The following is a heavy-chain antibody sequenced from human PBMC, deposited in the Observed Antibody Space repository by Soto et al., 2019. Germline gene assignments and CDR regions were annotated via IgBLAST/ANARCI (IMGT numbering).Heavy chain of an antibody. V-gene: IGHV4-30-4*01. D-gene: IGHD1-20*01. CDR2: IYYSGST. Sequence: QVQLQESGPGLVKPSQTLSLTCTVSGGSISSGDYYWTWIRQPPGKGLEWIGYIYYSGSTFYNPSLQSRLAISVDTSKNQFSLKLSSVTSADTAVYDCARARNWNFYDYWGQGTLVTVSS. J-gene: IGHJ4*02. CDR1: GGSISSGDYY. CDR3: ARARNWNFYDY.